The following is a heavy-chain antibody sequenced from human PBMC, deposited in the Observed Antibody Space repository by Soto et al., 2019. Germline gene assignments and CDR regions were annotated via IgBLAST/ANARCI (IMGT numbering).Heavy chain of an antibody. CDR3: AKTSGYDSYSYYYYYYMDV. CDR1: GFTFSSYA. V-gene: IGHV3-23*01. J-gene: IGHJ6*03. CDR2: ISGSGGST. Sequence: PGGSLRLSCAASGFTFSSYAMSWVRQAPGKGLEWVSAISGSGGSTYYADSVKGRFTISRDNSKDTLYLQMNSLRAEDTAVYYCAKTSGYDSYSYYYYYYMDVWGKGTTVTVSS. D-gene: IGHD5-12*01.